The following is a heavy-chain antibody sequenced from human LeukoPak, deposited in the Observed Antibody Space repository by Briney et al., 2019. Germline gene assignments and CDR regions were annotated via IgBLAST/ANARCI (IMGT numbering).Heavy chain of an antibody. CDR3: ARESYGSGTFTDY. Sequence: SETLSLTCTVPGGSISSYYWSWIRQPPGKGLEWIGYIYYSGSTYYNPSLKSRVTISVDTSKNQFSLKLSSVTAADTAVYYCARESYGSGTFTDYWGQGTLVTVSS. J-gene: IGHJ4*02. D-gene: IGHD3-10*01. CDR2: IYYSGST. V-gene: IGHV4-59*12. CDR1: GGSISSYY.